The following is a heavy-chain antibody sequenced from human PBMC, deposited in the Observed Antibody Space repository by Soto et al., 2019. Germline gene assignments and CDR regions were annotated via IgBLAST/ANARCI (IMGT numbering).Heavy chain of an antibody. Sequence: EVQLLESGGGLVQPGGSLRLSCAASGFTFSSYAMSWDRQAPGKGLEWVSAISGSGGSTYYADSVKGRFTISRDNSKNTLYLQMNSLRAEDTAVYYCVATIVGATTWGLVDYWGQGTLVTVSS. CDR2: ISGSGGST. CDR3: VATIVGATTWGLVDY. D-gene: IGHD1-26*01. CDR1: GFTFSSYA. V-gene: IGHV3-23*01. J-gene: IGHJ4*02.